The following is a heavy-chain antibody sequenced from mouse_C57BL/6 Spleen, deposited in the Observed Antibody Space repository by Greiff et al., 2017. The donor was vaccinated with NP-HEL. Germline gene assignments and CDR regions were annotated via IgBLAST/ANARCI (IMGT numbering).Heavy chain of an antibody. V-gene: IGHV1-82*01. D-gene: IGHD2-5*01. CDR3: ARGGYSNV. Sequence: QVHVKQSGPELVKPGASVKISCKASGYAFSSSWMNWVKQRPGKGLEWIGRIYPGDGDTNYNGKFKGKATLTADKSSSTAYMQLSSLTSEDSAVYFCARGGYSNVWGTGTTVTVSS. J-gene: IGHJ1*03. CDR2: IYPGDGDT. CDR1: GYAFSSSW.